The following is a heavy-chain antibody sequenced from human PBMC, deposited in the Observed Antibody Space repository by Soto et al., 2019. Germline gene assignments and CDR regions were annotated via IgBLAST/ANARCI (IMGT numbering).Heavy chain of an antibody. V-gene: IGHV3-9*01. D-gene: IGHD6-25*01. J-gene: IGHJ4*02. CDR1: GFNFGNYA. CDR2: INWNSDKV. Sequence: VLLVESGGGLVQPGRSLRLSCAVSGFNFGNYAMHWVRQAPGKGREWVAAINWNSDKVAYAGSVLGRFTIFRDSAKNSLPLQMNDLTTEDTALYYCAKDKGGTPYYIDSWGQGILVTVSS. CDR3: AKDKGGTPYYIDS.